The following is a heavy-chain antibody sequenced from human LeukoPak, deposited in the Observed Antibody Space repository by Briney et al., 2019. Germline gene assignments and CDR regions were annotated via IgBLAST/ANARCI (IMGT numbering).Heavy chain of an antibody. CDR2: INAGNSNT. CDR3: ARRQQLALGGFDY. Sequence: ASVKVSCKASGYTFTSYAMHWVRQAPGQRLEWMGWINAGNSNTKYSQKFQGRVTITADESTSTAYMELSSLRSEDTAVYYCARRQQLALGGFDYWGQGTLVTVSS. D-gene: IGHD6-13*01. J-gene: IGHJ4*02. V-gene: IGHV1-3*01. CDR1: GYTFTSYA.